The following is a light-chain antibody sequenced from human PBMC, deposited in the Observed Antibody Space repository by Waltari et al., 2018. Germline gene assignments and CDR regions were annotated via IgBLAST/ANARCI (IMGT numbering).Light chain of an antibody. CDR1: RAIANN. V-gene: IGKV3-15*01. CDR2: DAS. CDR3: QQFNTGYS. J-gene: IGKJ2*01. Sequence: ELVLTQSPATLSVSPGGGATPSCRASRAIANNVAWYQQRPGQPLRLLIFDASTRATGIPERFSGSWSGPEFTLTISSLQSEDSAVYFCQQFNTGYSFGQGTKLEI.